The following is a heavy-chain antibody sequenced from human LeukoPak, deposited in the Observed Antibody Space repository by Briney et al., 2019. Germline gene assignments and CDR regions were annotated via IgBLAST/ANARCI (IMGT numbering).Heavy chain of an antibody. CDR3: ARVSNNNWFDP. V-gene: IGHV1-8*01. CDR1: GYTFTSYD. Sequence: ASVKVSCKASGYTFTSYDINWVRQAPGQGLEWMGRMNPNSGNTGYAQKFQGRVTMTRNASISTAYMELSSLRSEDTAVYYCARVSNNNWFDPWGQGTLVTVSS. CDR2: MNPNSGNT. J-gene: IGHJ5*02.